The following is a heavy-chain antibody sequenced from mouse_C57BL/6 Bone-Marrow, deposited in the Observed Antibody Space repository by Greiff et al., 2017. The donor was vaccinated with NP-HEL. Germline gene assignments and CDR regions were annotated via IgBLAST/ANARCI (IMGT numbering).Heavy chain of an antibody. CDR1: GYTFTSYW. D-gene: IGHD1-1*01. CDR3: ARSFSYYGGSYWGCDLDV. CDR2: IDPNGGGT. J-gene: IGHJ1*01. Sequence: VQLQQPGAELVKPGASVKLSCKASGYTFTSYWMHWVKQRPGRGLEWIGRIDPNGGGTKYNEKFKSKATLTVDKPSSTAYMQLSSLTSEDSAVYYCARSFSYYGGSYWGCDLDVWGPGTSVTVSS. V-gene: IGHV1-72*01.